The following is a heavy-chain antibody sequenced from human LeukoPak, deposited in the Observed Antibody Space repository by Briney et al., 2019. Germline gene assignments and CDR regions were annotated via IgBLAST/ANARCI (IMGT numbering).Heavy chain of an antibody. CDR3: AREPEMATIDY. Sequence: GRSLRLSRAASGFTFSSYGMHWVRQAPGKGLEWVAVISYDGSNKYYADSVKGRFTISRDNSKNTLYLQMNSLRAEDTAVYYCAREPEMATIDYWGQGTLVTVSS. CDR1: GFTFSSYG. D-gene: IGHD5-24*01. J-gene: IGHJ4*02. CDR2: ISYDGSNK. V-gene: IGHV3-30*03.